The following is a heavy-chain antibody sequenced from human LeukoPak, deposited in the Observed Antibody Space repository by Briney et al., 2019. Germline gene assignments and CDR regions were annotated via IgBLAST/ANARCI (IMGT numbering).Heavy chain of an antibody. CDR3: ARARNDYGDYVFDF. Sequence: GGSLRLSCAASGFTFSIYSMNWVRQAPGKGLEWVSSISSSSSYIYYADSLKGRFTISRDNAKNPLYLQMNSLRAEDTAVYYCARARNDYGDYVFDFWGQGTLVTVSS. CDR2: ISSSSSYI. V-gene: IGHV3-21*01. D-gene: IGHD4-17*01. J-gene: IGHJ4*02. CDR1: GFTFSIYS.